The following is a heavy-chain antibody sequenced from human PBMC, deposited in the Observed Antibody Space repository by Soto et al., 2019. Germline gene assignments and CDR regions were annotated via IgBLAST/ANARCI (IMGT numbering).Heavy chain of an antibody. Sequence: SVKVSCKASGGTFSSYTISWVRQAPGQGLEWMGRIIPILGIANYAQKFQGRVTITADKSTSTAYMELSSLRSEDTAVYYCTRHRIIWENHMTTIISNDGFDIWGQGTMVTVSS. CDR1: GGTFSSYT. V-gene: IGHV1-69*02. D-gene: IGHD4-17*01. CDR3: TRHRIIWENHMTTIISNDGFDI. CDR2: IIPILGIA. J-gene: IGHJ3*02.